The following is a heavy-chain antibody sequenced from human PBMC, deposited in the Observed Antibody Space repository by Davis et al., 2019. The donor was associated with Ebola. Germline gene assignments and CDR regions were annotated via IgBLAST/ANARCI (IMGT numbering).Heavy chain of an antibody. J-gene: IGHJ6*03. CDR1: GFTFSSYW. CDR2: IKQDGSEK. V-gene: IGHV3-7*01. CDR3: ARARHVVVPAAIRDYYYYMDV. D-gene: IGHD2-2*02. Sequence: GESLKISCAASGFTFSSYWMSWVRQAPGKGLEWVANIKQDGSEKYYVDSVKGRFTISRDNAKNSLYLQMNSLRAEDTAVYYCARARHVVVPAAIRDYYYYMDVWGKGTTVTVSS.